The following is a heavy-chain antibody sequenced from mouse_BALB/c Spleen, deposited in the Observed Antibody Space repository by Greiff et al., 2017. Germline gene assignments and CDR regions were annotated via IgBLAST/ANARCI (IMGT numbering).Heavy chain of an antibody. D-gene: IGHD2-2*01. CDR1: GYAFTNYL. J-gene: IGHJ4*01. V-gene: IGHV1-54*03. CDR3: ARGDYYGSFYAMDD. CDR2: INPGSGGT. Sequence: VQLQQSGAELVRPGTSVKVSCKASGYAFTNYLIEWVKQRPGQGLEWIGVINPGSGGTNYNEKFKGKATLTADKSSSTAYMQLSSLTSDDSAVYFCARGDYYGSFYAMDDWGQGTSVTVSS.